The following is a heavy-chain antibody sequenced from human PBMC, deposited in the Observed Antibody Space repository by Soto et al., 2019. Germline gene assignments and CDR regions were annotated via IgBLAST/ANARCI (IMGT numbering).Heavy chain of an antibody. V-gene: IGHV3-11*01. Sequence: PGGSLRLSCAASGFTFSDYYMSWIRQAPGKGLEWVSYISSSGSTIYYADSVKGRFTISRDNAKNSLYLQMNSLRAEDTAMYYCASPQPYSSSSFYYYGMDVWGQGTTVTVSS. D-gene: IGHD6-6*01. J-gene: IGHJ6*02. CDR2: ISSSGSTI. CDR1: GFTFSDYY. CDR3: ASPQPYSSSSFYYYGMDV.